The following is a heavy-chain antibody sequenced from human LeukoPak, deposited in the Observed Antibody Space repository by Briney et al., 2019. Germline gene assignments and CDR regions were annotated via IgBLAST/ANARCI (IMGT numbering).Heavy chain of an antibody. J-gene: IGHJ4*02. CDR2: ISSSSSYI. V-gene: IGHV3-21*01. CDR1: GFIFSSYS. D-gene: IGHD1-26*01. Sequence: PGGSLRLSCASSGFIFSSYSMNWVRQAPGKGLEWVSSISSSSSYIYYADSVKDRFTISRDNPKNSLYLQMNSLRAKDTAVYYCARGSLGGATLLSFDYWGQGTLVTVSS. CDR3: ARGSLGGATLLSFDY.